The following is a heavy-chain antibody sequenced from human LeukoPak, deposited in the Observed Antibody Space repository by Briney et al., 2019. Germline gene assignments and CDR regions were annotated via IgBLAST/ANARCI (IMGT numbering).Heavy chain of an antibody. J-gene: IGHJ4*02. V-gene: IGHV3-74*01. Sequence: GGSLRLSCAASGFTFSSYWMHWVRQAPGKGLVWVSRINSDGSSTSYADSVKGRFTISRDSSQNTLYLQMNSLRAEDTAVYYCARELTGYWQQYWGQGTLVSVSS. CDR3: ARELTGYWQQY. CDR2: INSDGSST. D-gene: IGHD3-9*01. CDR1: GFTFSSYW.